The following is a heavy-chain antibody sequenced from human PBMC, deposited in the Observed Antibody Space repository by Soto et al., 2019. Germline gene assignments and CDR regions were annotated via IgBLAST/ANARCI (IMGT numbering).Heavy chain of an antibody. CDR3: AKDDGLWYLDL. D-gene: IGHD4-17*01. CDR2: ISYDGSNI. V-gene: IGHV3-30*18. J-gene: IGHJ2*01. CDR1: GFTFSSYG. Sequence: VQLVESGGGVVQPGRSLRLSCAVSGFTFSSYGMHWVRQAPGKGLQWVAVISYDGSNIYYADSVKGRFTVSRDNSRNTLDLQMRSLRTEDSALYYCAKDDGLWYLDLWGRGTLVTVSS.